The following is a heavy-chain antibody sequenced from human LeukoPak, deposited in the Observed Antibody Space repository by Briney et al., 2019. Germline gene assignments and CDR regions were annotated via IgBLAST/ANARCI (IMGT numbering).Heavy chain of an antibody. V-gene: IGHV3-9*01. CDR3: AKDNGWSTAALGSDFDN. CDR1: GFTFDNYA. D-gene: IGHD6-6*01. J-gene: IGHJ3*02. Sequence: PGRSLRLSCAASGFTFDNYAMHWVRQVPGRGLEWVSGLSWNSGSIGYADSVKGRFTVSRDNAKHSVYLEMSSLTTEDTALYYCAKDNGWSTAALGSDFDNWGQGTMVIVSS. CDR2: LSWNSGSI.